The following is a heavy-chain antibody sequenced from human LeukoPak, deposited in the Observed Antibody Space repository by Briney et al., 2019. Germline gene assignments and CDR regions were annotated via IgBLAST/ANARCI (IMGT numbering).Heavy chain of an antibody. CDR2: DGGVQ. Sequence: TGGSLRLSCAASGFTFSTYGMHWVRRAPGKGLEWVAYDGGVQYYADSVTGRFTISRDNSKNTLYLQMSSLRAEDTALYYCARDMGSSSWHASDVGGQGTMVTVSA. D-gene: IGHD6-13*01. CDR3: ARDMGSSSWHASDV. CDR1: GFTFSTYG. V-gene: IGHV3-33*01. J-gene: IGHJ3*01.